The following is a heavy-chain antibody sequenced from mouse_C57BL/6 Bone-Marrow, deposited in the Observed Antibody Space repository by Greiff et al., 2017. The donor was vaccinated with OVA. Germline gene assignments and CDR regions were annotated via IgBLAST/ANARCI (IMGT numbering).Heavy chain of an antibody. J-gene: IGHJ2*01. CDR3: ARASYGSSYGY. D-gene: IGHD1-1*01. V-gene: IGHV3-6*01. CDR2: ISFDGSN. Sequence: EVQLVESGPGLVKPSQSLSLTCSVTGYSITSGYYWNWIRQFPGNKLEWMGYISFDGSNNYNPSLKNRISITRDTSKNQFFLKLNSVTTEDTATYYCARASYGSSYGYWGQGTTLTVSS. CDR1: GYSITSGYY.